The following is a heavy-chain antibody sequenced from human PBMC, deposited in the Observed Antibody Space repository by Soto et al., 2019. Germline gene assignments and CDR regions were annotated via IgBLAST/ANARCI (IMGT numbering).Heavy chain of an antibody. CDR3: ARDGKYYDFWSGHPNYYYYGMDV. J-gene: IGHJ6*02. CDR1: GYTFTSYG. Sequence: GAPVKVSCKASGYTFTSYGISWVRQAPGQGLEWMGWISAYNGNTNYAQKLQGRVTMTTDTSTSTAYMELRSLRSDDTAVYYCARDGKYYDFWSGHPNYYYYGMDVWGQGTTVTVSS. D-gene: IGHD3-3*01. CDR2: ISAYNGNT. V-gene: IGHV1-18*01.